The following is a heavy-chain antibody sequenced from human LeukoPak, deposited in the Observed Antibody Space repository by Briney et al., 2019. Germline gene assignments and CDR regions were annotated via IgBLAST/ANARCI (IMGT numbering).Heavy chain of an antibody. CDR3: ARGSSGYYYGNDY. CDR2: IIPIFGTA. CDR1: GGTFSSYA. V-gene: IGHV1-69*06. Sequence: SVKVSCTASGGTFSSYAISWVRQAPGQGLEWMGGIIPIFGTANYAQKFQGRVTITADKSTSTAYMELSSLRSEDTAVYYCARGSSGYYYGNDYWGQGTLVTVSS. J-gene: IGHJ4*02. D-gene: IGHD3-22*01.